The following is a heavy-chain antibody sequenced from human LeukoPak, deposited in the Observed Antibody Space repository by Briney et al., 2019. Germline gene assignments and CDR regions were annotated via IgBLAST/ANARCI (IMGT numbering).Heavy chain of an antibody. J-gene: IGHJ4*02. CDR3: ATGNCNTNNCYQALDN. V-gene: IGHV3-13*01. D-gene: IGHD2/OR15-2a*01. CDR1: AFTFSNYD. CDR2: IGSGGDT. Sequence: GGSLRLSCETSAFTFSNYDMHWVRERAGKGLEWVSFIGSGGDTYYSGPVKGRFTISRENAKKSLYLQMSSLRAEDTAVYYCATGNCNTNNCYQALDNWGQGTLVTVSS.